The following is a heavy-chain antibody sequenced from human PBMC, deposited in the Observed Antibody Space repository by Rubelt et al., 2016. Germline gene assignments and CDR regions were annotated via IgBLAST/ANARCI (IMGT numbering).Heavy chain of an antibody. CDR2: INTNGRST. CDR3: ARMGDGLVWDY. Sequence: EVQLVESGGGLVQPGGSLRLSCVASEFTFSGYWMHWVRQAPGKGLVWVSRINTNGRSTTKADSVKGRFTISRENHKSQLYLQMNSLRVEDTAVYYCARMGDGLVWDYWGQGILVTVSS. V-gene: IGHV3-74*01. J-gene: IGHJ4*02. D-gene: IGHD3-16*01. CDR1: EFTFSGYW.